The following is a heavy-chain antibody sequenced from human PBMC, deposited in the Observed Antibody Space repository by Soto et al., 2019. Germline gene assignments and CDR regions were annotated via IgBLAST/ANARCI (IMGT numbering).Heavy chain of an antibody. Sequence: PSAILSLTCTVSGGSISSGGYYWSWIRQHPGKGLEWIGYIYYSGSTYYNPSLKSRVTISVDTYKNQFSLKLSSVTAADTDVYYCAGYYYDSYRYAFDIWGQGTMVT. D-gene: IGHD3-22*01. V-gene: IGHV4-31*03. CDR2: IYYSGST. CDR3: AGYYYDSYRYAFDI. J-gene: IGHJ3*02. CDR1: GGSISSGGYY.